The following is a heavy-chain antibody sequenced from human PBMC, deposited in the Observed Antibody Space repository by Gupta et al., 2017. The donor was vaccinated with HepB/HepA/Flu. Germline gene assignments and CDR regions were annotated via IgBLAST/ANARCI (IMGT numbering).Heavy chain of an antibody. V-gene: IGHV1-2*04. CDR1: GYTFTGYY. CDR2: INPNRGVT. J-gene: IGHJ4*02. CDR3: ARGYDYDSSGYYYLGY. D-gene: IGHD3-22*01. Sequence: QVQLVQSGAEVKKPGASVKVSCKASGYTFTGYYLHWVRQAPGQGLEWMGWINPNRGVTNYAQKFQGWVTMTRDRSISTAYMELSRLRFDDTAVYFCARGYDYDSSGYYYLGYWGQGTLVTVSS.